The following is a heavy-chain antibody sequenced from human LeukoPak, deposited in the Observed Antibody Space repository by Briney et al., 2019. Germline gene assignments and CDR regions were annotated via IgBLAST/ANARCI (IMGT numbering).Heavy chain of an antibody. CDR2: IIPVFGTA. J-gene: IGHJ4*02. Sequence: GASVKVSCKASGGTFSSYAISWVRQAPGQGLEWMGGIIPVFGTANYAQKFQGRVTITADESTSTAYMELSSLRSEDTAVYYCASVSGYDSSGYPSDYWGQGTLVTVSS. CDR1: GGTFSSYA. D-gene: IGHD3-22*01. V-gene: IGHV1-69*13. CDR3: ASVSGYDSSGYPSDY.